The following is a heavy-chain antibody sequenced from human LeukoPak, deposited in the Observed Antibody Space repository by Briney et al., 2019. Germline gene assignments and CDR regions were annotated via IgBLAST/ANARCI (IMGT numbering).Heavy chain of an antibody. D-gene: IGHD2/OR15-2a*01. CDR1: GGSISSGSYY. V-gene: IGHV4-61*02. Sequence: SETLSLTCTVSGGSISSGSYYWSWIRQPAGKGLEWIGRIYTSGSTNYNPSLKSRVTISVDTSKNQFSLKLSSVTAADTAVYYCARGWGTAFNFDYWGQGTLVTVSS. CDR2: IYTSGST. CDR3: ARGWGTAFNFDY. J-gene: IGHJ4*02.